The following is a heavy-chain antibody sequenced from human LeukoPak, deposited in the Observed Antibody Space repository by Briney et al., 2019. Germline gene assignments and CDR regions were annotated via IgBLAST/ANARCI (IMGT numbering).Heavy chain of an antibody. CDR3: ARRLYGSGSPLYYYYYYGMDV. V-gene: IGHV1-69*04. J-gene: IGHJ6*02. CDR1: GGTFISYA. Sequence: SVKVSCKASGGTFISYAISWVRQAPGQGLEWMGRIIPILSIANYAQKFQGRVTITADKSTSTAYMELSSLRSEDTAVYYCARRLYGSGSPLYYYYYYGMDVWGQGTTVTVSS. CDR2: IIPILSIA. D-gene: IGHD3-10*01.